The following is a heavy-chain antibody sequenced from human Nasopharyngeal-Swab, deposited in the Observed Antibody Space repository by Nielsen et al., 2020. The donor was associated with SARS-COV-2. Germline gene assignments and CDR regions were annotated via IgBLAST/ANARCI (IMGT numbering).Heavy chain of an antibody. CDR3: AKDSVFRVGATSYFDY. Sequence: GGSLRLSCAASGFTFSSYAMSWVRQAPGKGLEWVSAISGSGGSTYYADPVKGRFTISRDNSKNTLYLQMNNLRAEDTAVYYCAKDSVFRVGATSYFDYWGQGTLVTVSS. V-gene: IGHV3-23*01. J-gene: IGHJ4*02. D-gene: IGHD1-26*01. CDR1: GFTFSSYA. CDR2: ISGSGGST.